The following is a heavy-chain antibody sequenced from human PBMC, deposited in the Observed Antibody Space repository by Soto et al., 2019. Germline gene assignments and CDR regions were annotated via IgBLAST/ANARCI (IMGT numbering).Heavy chain of an antibody. CDR2: IYHSGST. CDR3: ARGSPYSGYAW. D-gene: IGHD5-12*01. Sequence: QVQLQQWGAGLLKPSETLSLTCAVYGGSFSGYYWSWIRQPPGKGLEWIGEIYHSGSTNYNPSLKSLVTISVDTSKHQFALKLSSVTAADTAVYYCARGSPYSGYAWWGQGTLVTVSS. J-gene: IGHJ4*02. CDR1: GGSFSGYY. V-gene: IGHV4-34*01.